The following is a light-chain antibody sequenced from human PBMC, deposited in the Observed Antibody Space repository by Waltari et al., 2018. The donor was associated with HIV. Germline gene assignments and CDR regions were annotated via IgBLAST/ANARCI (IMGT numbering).Light chain of an antibody. CDR2: RDN. CDR3: AVLDDTLGGGV. CDR1: TANIGANF. Sequence: QSVLTQSPSASGPPGQKVTLSCSAGTANIGANFVFWFQQFPGTAPKLLIYRDNLRHSGVPARFSGSKSGTSASLTISGLRSDDEAHYFCAVLDDTLGGGVFGGGTKLTVL. J-gene: IGLJ2*01. V-gene: IGLV1-47*01.